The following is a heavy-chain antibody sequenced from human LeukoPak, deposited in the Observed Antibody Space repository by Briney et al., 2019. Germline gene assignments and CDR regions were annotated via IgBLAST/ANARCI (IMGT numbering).Heavy chain of an antibody. Sequence: GGSLRLSCAASGFTFSDYYMSWIRQAPGKGLEWVSYISSSSSYTNYADSVKGRFTISRDNAKNSLYLQMNSLRAEDTAVYYCGNLDTPMGYWGQGTLVTVSS. J-gene: IGHJ4*02. CDR1: GFTFSDYY. D-gene: IGHD5-18*01. CDR2: ISSSSSYT. V-gene: IGHV3-11*06. CDR3: GNLDTPMGY.